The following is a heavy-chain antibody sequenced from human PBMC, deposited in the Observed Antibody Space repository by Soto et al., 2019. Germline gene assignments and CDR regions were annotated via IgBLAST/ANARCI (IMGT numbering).Heavy chain of an antibody. CDR1: GGSISSSSYY. V-gene: IGHV4-39*01. Sequence: SETLSLTCTVPGGSISSSSYYWGWIRQPPGKGLEWIGSIYYSGSTYYNPSLKSRVTISVDTSKNQFSLKLSSVTAADTAVYYCARRYYYYMDVWGKGTTVTVSS. CDR3: ARRYYYYMDV. CDR2: IYYSGST. J-gene: IGHJ6*03.